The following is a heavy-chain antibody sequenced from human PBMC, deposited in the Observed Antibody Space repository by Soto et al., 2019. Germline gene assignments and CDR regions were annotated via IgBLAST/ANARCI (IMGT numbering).Heavy chain of an antibody. V-gene: IGHV3-21*01. CDR1: GVTFSSYS. D-gene: IGHD5-18*01. J-gene: IGHJ4*02. CDR3: ARDKDSYGYWAGPFDY. Sequence: PGGSLRLSCAASGVTFSSYSMNWVRQAPGKGLEWVSSISSSSSYIYYADSVKGRFTISRDNAKNSLYLQMNSLRAEDTAVYYCARDKDSYGYWAGPFDYWGQGTLVTVSS. CDR2: ISSSSSYI.